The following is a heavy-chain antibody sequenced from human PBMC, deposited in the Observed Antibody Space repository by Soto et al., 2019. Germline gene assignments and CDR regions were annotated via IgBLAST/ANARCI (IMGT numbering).Heavy chain of an antibody. V-gene: IGHV3-7*05. Sequence: GGSLRLSCAASGLTFSSYWMSWVRQAPGKGLEWVANIKQDGSEKYYVDSVKGRFTISRDNAKNSLYLQMNSLRAEDTAVYYCARWAQGDIVVVTAITYYFDYWGQGTLVTVSS. CDR1: GLTFSSYW. CDR3: ARWAQGDIVVVTAITYYFDY. J-gene: IGHJ4*02. CDR2: IKQDGSEK. D-gene: IGHD2-21*02.